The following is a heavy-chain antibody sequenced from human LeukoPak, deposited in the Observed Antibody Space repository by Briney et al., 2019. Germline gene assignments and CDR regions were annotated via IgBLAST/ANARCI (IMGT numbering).Heavy chain of an antibody. V-gene: IGHV3-11*01. Sequence: PGGSLRLSCAASGFTFSNYQISWIRQAPGKGLEWVSSISSSGSNIYQAGSVKGRFTISRDNAKISVYLQMNSLRVEDTAVYYCARDRAFDVLTGYDAFDMWGQGTMVTVSS. CDR1: GFTFSNYQ. J-gene: IGHJ3*02. CDR3: ARDRAFDVLTGYDAFDM. CDR2: ISSSGSNI. D-gene: IGHD3-9*01.